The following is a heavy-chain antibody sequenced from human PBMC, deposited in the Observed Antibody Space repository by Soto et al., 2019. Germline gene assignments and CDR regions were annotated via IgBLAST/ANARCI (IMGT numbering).Heavy chain of an antibody. V-gene: IGHV3-11*06. CDR1: GFTFSDYY. Sequence: PGGSLRLSCAASGFTFSDYYMSWIRQAPGKGLEWVSYISSSSSYTNYADSVKGRFTISRDNAKNSLYLQMNSLRAEDTTVYYCARDKDSSGWFRFSYYYGMDVWGQGTTVTVSS. D-gene: IGHD6-19*01. CDR2: ISSSSSYT. CDR3: ARDKDSSGWFRFSYYYGMDV. J-gene: IGHJ6*02.